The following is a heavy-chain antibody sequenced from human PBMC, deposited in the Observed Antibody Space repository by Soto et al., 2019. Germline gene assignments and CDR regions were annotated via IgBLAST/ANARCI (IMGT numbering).Heavy chain of an antibody. D-gene: IGHD2-15*01. CDR3: ARGADVVQTAHVTLDP. J-gene: IGHJ5*02. Sequence: GASVKVSCKASGGTFSSYAISWVRQAPGQGLEWMGGIIPIFGTANYAQKFQGRVTITADESTSTAYMELSSLRSEDTAVYYCARGADVVQTAHVTLDPWGQGTLVTVSS. V-gene: IGHV1-69*13. CDR2: IIPIFGTA. CDR1: GGTFSSYA.